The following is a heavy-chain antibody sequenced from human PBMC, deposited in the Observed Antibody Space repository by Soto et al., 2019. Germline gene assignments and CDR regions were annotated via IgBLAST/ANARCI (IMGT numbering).Heavy chain of an antibody. V-gene: IGHV1-8*01. CDR1: GYTFTSYD. D-gene: IGHD6-13*01. Sequence: QVQLVQSGAEVKKPGASVKVSCKSSGYTFTSYDINWVRQAPGQGLEWMGWMNHNSGNTGYAQKFQGRVTMTRNNSISTAYMELSSLRSEDTAVYYCAREKSSWYDYWGQGTLVTVSS. CDR3: AREKSSWYDY. J-gene: IGHJ4*02. CDR2: MNHNSGNT.